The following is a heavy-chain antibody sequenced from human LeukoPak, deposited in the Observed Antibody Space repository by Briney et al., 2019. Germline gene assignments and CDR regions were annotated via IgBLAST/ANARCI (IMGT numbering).Heavy chain of an antibody. CDR2: IYPGDSDT. V-gene: IGHV5-51*01. D-gene: IGHD6-19*01. J-gene: IGHJ4*02. CDR3: ARNRGPVAGTWHPNSDY. CDR1: GYSFTSNW. Sequence: HGESLKISCKGSGYSFTSNWIGWVRQMPGKGLEWMGIIYPGDSDTRYSPSFQGQVTISADKSISTAYLQWSSLRASDTAMYYCARNRGPVAGTWHPNSDYWGQGTLVTVSS.